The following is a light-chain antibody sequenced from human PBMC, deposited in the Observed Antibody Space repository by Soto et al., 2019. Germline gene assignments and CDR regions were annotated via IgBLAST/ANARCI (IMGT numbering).Light chain of an antibody. CDR1: GNEVGGHNY. CDR3: GSYSSSNTPNV. Sequence: QSALTQPASVSGAPGQSITISCTGNGNEVGGHNYVPWNQQHPGKAPKLMIYDVSHRPSGVSDRFSGSKSGNTASLTISGLQTEDEAEYFCGSYSSSNTPNVFGTGTKVTVL. V-gene: IGLV2-14*03. J-gene: IGLJ1*01. CDR2: DVS.